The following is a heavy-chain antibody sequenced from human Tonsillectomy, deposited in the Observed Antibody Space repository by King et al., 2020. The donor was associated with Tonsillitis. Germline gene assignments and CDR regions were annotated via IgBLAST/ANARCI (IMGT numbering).Heavy chain of an antibody. V-gene: IGHV3-7*01. J-gene: IGHJ4*02. CDR1: GFTFSNYW. D-gene: IGHD1-26*01. Sequence: VQLVESGGGLVQPGGSLRLSFAASGFTFSNYWLCLVRQAPGKGLGWGANIQKTGSVKNYLGSVKCRFTISRDNAQNSLYLQMNSLRAEDTAVYFCATDPYSGSSDYWGQGTLVTVSS. CDR2: IQKTGSVK. CDR3: ATDPYSGSSDY.